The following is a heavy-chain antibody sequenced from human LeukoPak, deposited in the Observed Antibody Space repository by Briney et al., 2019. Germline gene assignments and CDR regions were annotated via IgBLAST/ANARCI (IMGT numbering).Heavy chain of an antibody. CDR1: GLTFSSHA. Sequence: GGSLRLSCAASGLTFSSHAMNWVRQAPGKGLEWVSSISGRGAGTYYADSVKGRFTISRDKSKNTLYLQMDSLRAEDTAIYYCVKKYYYDGSGNPIFDHWGQGTLVAVSS. J-gene: IGHJ4*01. V-gene: IGHV3-23*01. CDR3: VKKYYYDGSGNPIFDH. CDR2: ISGRGAGT. D-gene: IGHD3-22*01.